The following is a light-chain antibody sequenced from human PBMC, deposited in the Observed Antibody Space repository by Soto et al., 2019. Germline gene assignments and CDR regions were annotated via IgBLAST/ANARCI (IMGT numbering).Light chain of an antibody. CDR2: DDS. J-gene: IGLJ1*01. V-gene: IGLV3-21*02. CDR3: HVWDSSSGHYI. Sequence: SYELTQPHSVSVATGQTGPRISCGGNNIGRKSVHWYQQKPGRAPVVVVYDDSDRPSGIPERFSGANSGDTATLTISRVEAGDEADYYCHVWDSSSGHYIFGTGTKVTVL. CDR1: NIGRKS.